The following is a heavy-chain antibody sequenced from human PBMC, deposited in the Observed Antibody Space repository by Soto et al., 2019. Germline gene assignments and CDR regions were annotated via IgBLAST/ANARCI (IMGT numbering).Heavy chain of an antibody. D-gene: IGHD3-16*01. V-gene: IGHV4-34*01. Sequence: SETLSLTWAVYGGFLSESYWTWIRQPPGKGLEWIGEINHVGGTNYNPSLKSRVTMSVDTSQNQFSLRLISVTAADTAMYFCVRIRYQLPSSVLWLDPWGQGTPVTVSS. CDR2: INHVGGT. CDR1: GGFLSESY. J-gene: IGHJ5*02. CDR3: VRIRYQLPSSVLWLDP.